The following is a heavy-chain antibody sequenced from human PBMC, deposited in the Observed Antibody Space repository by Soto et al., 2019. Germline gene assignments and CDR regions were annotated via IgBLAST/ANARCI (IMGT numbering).Heavy chain of an antibody. V-gene: IGHV2-5*01. CDR3: AHSHFEILTGPFDS. J-gene: IGHJ5*01. Sequence: QITLKESGPSLVKPTQTLTLTCTFSGFSLTNTGVTVGWIRQPPGKALEWLALVYWHDDKRYNPSLRNRLTIAKDTSKNRVVLTLANVGPVDTATYHCAHSHFEILTGPFDSWGRGTLVTVSS. D-gene: IGHD3-9*01. CDR2: VYWHDDK. CDR1: GFSLTNTGVT.